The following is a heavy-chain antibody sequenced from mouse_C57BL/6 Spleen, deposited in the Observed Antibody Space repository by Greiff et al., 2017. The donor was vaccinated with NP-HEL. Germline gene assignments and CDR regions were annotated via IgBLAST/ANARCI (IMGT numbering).Heavy chain of an antibody. CDR1: GFTFSDYG. D-gene: IGHD1-1*01. CDR3: ANVLRSDYYAMDY. J-gene: IGHJ4*01. V-gene: IGHV5-17*01. Sequence: DVQLVESGGGLVKPGGSLKLSCAASGFTFSDYGMHWVRQAPEKGLEWVAYISSGSSTIYYADTVKGRFTISRDNAKNTLFLQMTSLRSEDTAMYYCANVLRSDYYAMDYWGQRTSVTVSS. CDR2: ISSGSSTI.